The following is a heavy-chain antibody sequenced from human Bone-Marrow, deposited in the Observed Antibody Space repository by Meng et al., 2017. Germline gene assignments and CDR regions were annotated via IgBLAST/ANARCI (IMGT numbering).Heavy chain of an antibody. J-gene: IGHJ6*02. CDR2: ISGSGRDI. D-gene: IGHD2-8*01. Sequence: GESLKISCAASGFTFSSYAMSWVRQAPGKGLEWVSYISGSGRDIYYADSVKGRFTISRDNAKNSLYLQMNSLRVEDTAVYYCAREGYCANEICNPLYGMDVWGQGTTVTVSS. V-gene: IGHV3-21*01. CDR1: GFTFSSYA. CDR3: AREGYCANEICNPLYGMDV.